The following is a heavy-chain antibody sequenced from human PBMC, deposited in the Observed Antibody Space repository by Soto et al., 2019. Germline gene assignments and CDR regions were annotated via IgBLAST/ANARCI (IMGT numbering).Heavy chain of an antibody. J-gene: IGHJ6*03. CDR1: GGYIGDFY. D-gene: IGHD3-9*01. Sequence: SETQSLTCSVSGGYIGDFYWSWIRQPPGKGLEWIGYVYYTGSTSYNPSLKRRVTFSADSSRGQFSLRLNSVTAADTAVYYCARTVLGPDLLADSFVDYYYYMDVWGQGTTVTVSS. V-gene: IGHV4-59*08. CDR3: ARTVLGPDLLADSFVDYYYYMDV. CDR2: VYYTGST.